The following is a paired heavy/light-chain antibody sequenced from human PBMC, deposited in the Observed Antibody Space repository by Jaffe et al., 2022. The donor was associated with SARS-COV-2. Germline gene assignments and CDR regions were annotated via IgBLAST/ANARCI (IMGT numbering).Light chain of an antibody. V-gene: IGKV3-11*01. CDR3: QQRSSTFT. CDR1: QSVSSY. Sequence: EIVLTQSPATLSLSPGERATLSCRASQSVSSYLAWYQQKPGQAPRLLIYDASNRATGIPARFSGSGSGTDFTLTISSLEPEDFAVYYCQQRSSTFTFGPGTKVDIK. J-gene: IGKJ3*01. CDR2: DAS.
Heavy chain of an antibody. Sequence: QLQLQESGPGLVQPSETLSLTCTVSGGSISSSLYYWGWIRQPPGKGLEWIGSIYYSGGTYCNPSLMSRVSMSVDTSKTHFSLKLTSVTAADTAVYFCARGYRVGATSSWFDPWGQGTLVTVSS. J-gene: IGHJ5*02. D-gene: IGHD1-26*01. CDR3: ARGYRVGATSSWFDP. V-gene: IGHV4-39*02. CDR2: IYYSGGT. CDR1: GGSISSSLYY.